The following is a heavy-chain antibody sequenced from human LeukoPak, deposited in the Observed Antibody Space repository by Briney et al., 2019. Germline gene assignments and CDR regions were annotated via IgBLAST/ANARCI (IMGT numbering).Heavy chain of an antibody. CDR2: ISSSGSTI. Sequence: PGGSLRLSCAASGFXFSNYEMIWVRQAPGKGLEWVSYISSSGSTIYYADSVKGRFTISRDNAKNSLYLQMNSLRAEDTAVYYCAREEGSSGDYFDYWGQGTLVAVSS. V-gene: IGHV3-48*03. CDR1: GFXFSNYE. CDR3: AREEGSSGDYFDY. D-gene: IGHD2-15*01. J-gene: IGHJ4*02.